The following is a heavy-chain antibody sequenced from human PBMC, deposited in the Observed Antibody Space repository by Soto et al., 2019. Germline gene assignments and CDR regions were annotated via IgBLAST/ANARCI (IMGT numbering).Heavy chain of an antibody. CDR2: ITHSGST. J-gene: IGHJ5*02. CDR3: ASIPLGPSFGWFDH. D-gene: IGHD5-18*01. V-gene: IGHV4-59*01. CDR1: RGSISSYY. Sequence: QVQLQESGPGLVKPSETLSLACTVSRGSISSYYWSWFRQTPGKGLEWIGYITHSGSTKYNPSLESRVMAAIDTSRQEFSLRLISVTAADTAVYYCASIPLGPSFGWFDHWGKGSLVIVSS.